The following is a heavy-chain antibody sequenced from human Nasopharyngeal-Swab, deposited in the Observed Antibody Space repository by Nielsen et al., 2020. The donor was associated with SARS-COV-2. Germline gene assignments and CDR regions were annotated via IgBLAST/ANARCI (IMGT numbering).Heavy chain of an antibody. CDR2: INGDGSSL. J-gene: IGHJ4*02. D-gene: IGHD2/OR15-2a*01. V-gene: IGHV3-74*01. Sequence: GGSLRLSCAASGFTFSNYRMHWVRQAPGKGLVWVSRINGDGSSLNYADFVKGRFTISKDNAKSTLYLEMNSLRAEDTAVYYCARGRGSSTSMIGYWGQGTLVTVSS. CDR1: GFTFSNYR. CDR3: ARGRGSSTSMIGY.